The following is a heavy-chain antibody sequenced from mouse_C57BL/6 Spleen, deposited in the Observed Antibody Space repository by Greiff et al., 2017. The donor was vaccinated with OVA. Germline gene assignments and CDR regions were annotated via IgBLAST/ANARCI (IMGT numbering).Heavy chain of an antibody. V-gene: IGHV2-2*01. CDR3: ARRDGGSYGAMDY. D-gene: IGHD1-1*02. Sequence: QVQLKESGPGLVQPSQSLSITCTVSGFSLTSYGVHWVRQSPGKGLEWLGVIWSGGSTDYNAAFISRLSISKDNSKSKVFFKMNSLQADDTAIYYCARRDGGSYGAMDYWGQGTSVTVSS. CDR2: IWSGGST. J-gene: IGHJ4*01. CDR1: GFSLTSYG.